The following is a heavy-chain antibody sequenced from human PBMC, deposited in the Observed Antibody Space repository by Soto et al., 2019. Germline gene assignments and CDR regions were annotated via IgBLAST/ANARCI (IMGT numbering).Heavy chain of an antibody. CDR2: IYPGGSDT. CDR1: GYSFPNYW. D-gene: IGHD3-9*01. CDR3: ARNILTGYYNSYYAMDV. V-gene: IGHV5-51*01. J-gene: IGHJ6*02. Sequence: GESLKISCEGSGYSFPNYWIVWVRQMPGKGLEWMGMIYPGGSDTRYSPSFQGQVTMSADKSITTAYLQWSSLKASDTAMYYCARNILTGYYNSYYAMDVWGQGTTITVSS.